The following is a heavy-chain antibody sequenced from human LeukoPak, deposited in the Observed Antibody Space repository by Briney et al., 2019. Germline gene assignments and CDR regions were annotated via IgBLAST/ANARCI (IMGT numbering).Heavy chain of an antibody. Sequence: GESLRISCKGSGYSLTNYWISWVRQMPGKGLEWMGKINPSDSYENYSPSFQGHVTISADKSIPTAYLQWGSLKASDTAMYYCARDYYDSSGSDAFDIWGQGTMVTVYS. J-gene: IGHJ3*02. CDR1: GYSLTNYW. V-gene: IGHV5-10-1*01. D-gene: IGHD3-22*01. CDR3: ARDYYDSSGSDAFDI. CDR2: INPSDSYE.